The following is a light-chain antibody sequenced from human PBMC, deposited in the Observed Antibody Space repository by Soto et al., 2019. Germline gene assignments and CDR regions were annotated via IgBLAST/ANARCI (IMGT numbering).Light chain of an antibody. CDR3: QYYDSSLSGGVYV. V-gene: IGLV1-40*01. CDR2: GNS. J-gene: IGLJ1*01. Sequence: QSVLTQPPSVSGAPGQRVTISCTGSSSNIGAGYDVHWYQQLPGTAPKLLIYGNSNRPSWVPARFSGSNSGTSASLAITGLQAEDEADYDCQYYDSSLSGGVYVFGTGTKLTVL. CDR1: SSNIGAGYD.